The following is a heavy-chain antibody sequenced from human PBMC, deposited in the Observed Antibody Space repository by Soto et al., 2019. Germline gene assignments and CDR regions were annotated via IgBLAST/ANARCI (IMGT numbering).Heavy chain of an antibody. J-gene: IGHJ4*02. CDR2: IHGGDSNT. CDR3: ARRVTSSTGWDY. D-gene: IGHD6-19*01. Sequence: AGESLKIYCKGSGYMFTNYWIGWVRQMPGKGLEWMGIIHGGDSNTRYSPSFDGQVTISTDKSINTAYLQWSSLKASDTAMYYCARRVTSSTGWDYWGQGTLVTVSS. CDR1: GYMFTNYW. V-gene: IGHV5-51*01.